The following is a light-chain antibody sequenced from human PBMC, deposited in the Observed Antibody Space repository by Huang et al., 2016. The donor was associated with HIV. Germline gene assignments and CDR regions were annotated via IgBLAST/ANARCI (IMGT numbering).Light chain of an antibody. Sequence: DIVMTQSPDFLAVSLGERATISCKTSHSLLNSPNNKNYLAWYQQNPGQPPKLLIYWASIRESGVPDRVIGSGSGTDFTLTISSLQAEDVAIYFCQQYFFSPMTFGPGTKVDI. CDR1: HSLLNSPNNKNY. CDR2: WAS. CDR3: QQYFFSPMT. J-gene: IGKJ3*01. V-gene: IGKV4-1*01.